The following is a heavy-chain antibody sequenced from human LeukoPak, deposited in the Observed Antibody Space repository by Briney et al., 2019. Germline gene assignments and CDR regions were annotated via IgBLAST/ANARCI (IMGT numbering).Heavy chain of an antibody. CDR3: ARDVEQQLNAFDL. Sequence: PSETLSLTCTVSGGSISSSSYYWGWIRQPPGKGLEWIGSIYYSGSTYYNPSLKSRVTISVDTSKNQFSLKLSSVTAADTAVYYCARDVEQQLNAFDLWGQGTMVTVSS. D-gene: IGHD6-13*01. J-gene: IGHJ3*01. CDR1: GGSISSSSYY. V-gene: IGHV4-39*02. CDR2: IYYSGST.